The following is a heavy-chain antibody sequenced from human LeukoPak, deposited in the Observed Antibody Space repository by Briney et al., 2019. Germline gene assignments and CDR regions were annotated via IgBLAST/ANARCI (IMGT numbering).Heavy chain of an antibody. J-gene: IGHJ4*02. CDR2: IYHSGSN. CDR1: GGSITSGYY. Sequence: SETLSLTCTVSGGSITSGYYWSWIRPPPGKGLEWIGYIYHSGSNYYNPSLRSRVTISIDRSKNQFSLNLSSATAADTAVYYCARADCSDTNCYVDYWGQGTLVTVSS. CDR3: ARADCSDTNCYVDY. D-gene: IGHD2-2*01. V-gene: IGHV4-30-2*01.